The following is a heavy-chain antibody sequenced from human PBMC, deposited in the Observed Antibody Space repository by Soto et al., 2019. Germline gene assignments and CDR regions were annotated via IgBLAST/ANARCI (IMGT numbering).Heavy chain of an antibody. CDR3: AKGRGYGSGSYIGY. CDR1: GFTFDDYT. J-gene: IGHJ4*02. Sequence: AGGSLRLSCAASGFTFDDYTMHWVRQAPGKGLEWVSLISWDGGSTYYADSVKGRFTISRDNSKNSLYLQMNSLRTEDTALYYCAKGRGYGSGSYIGYWGQGTLVTVSS. D-gene: IGHD3-10*01. V-gene: IGHV3-43*01. CDR2: ISWDGGST.